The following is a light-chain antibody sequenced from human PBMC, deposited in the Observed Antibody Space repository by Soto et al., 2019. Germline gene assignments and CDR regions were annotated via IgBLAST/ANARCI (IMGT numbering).Light chain of an antibody. J-gene: IGKJ1*01. CDR2: DAS. V-gene: IGKV1-5*01. CDR1: QSVSSW. Sequence: DIQMTQSPSTLSASVGDRVTITCRASQSVSSWLAWYQQKPGRAPKLLIYDASTLYNGVPSRFSGSGSETEFTRTINSLQTDDFATYYCQQYTGTSTFGQGTKVDIK. CDR3: QQYTGTST.